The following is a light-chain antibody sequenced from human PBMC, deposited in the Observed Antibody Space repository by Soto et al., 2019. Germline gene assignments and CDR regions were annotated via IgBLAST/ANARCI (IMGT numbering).Light chain of an antibody. CDR1: ESISSY. CDR2: DAS. Sequence: EIVLTQSPAPLSLSPGERATLSCRASESISSYLAWYQQRPGQAPSLLIYDASNRATGIPARFSGSGSGTDFTLTIDNLEPEDFAVYYCQQRSKWPLTFGGETKVEI. CDR3: QQRSKWPLT. V-gene: IGKV3-11*01. J-gene: IGKJ4*01.